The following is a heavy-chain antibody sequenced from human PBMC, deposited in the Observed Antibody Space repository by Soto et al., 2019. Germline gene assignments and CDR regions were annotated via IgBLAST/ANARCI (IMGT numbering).Heavy chain of an antibody. CDR3: AKGFGNCTNGVCYFRYYYYYYGMDV. D-gene: IGHD2-8*01. V-gene: IGHV3-23*01. Sequence: GGSLRLSCAASGFTFSSYAMSWVRQAPEKGLEWVSAISGSGGSTYYADSVKGRFTISRDNSKNTLYLQMNSLRAEDTAVYYCAKGFGNCTNGVCYFRYYYYYYGMDVWGQGTTVTVSS. CDR2: ISGSGGST. CDR1: GFTFSSYA. J-gene: IGHJ6*02.